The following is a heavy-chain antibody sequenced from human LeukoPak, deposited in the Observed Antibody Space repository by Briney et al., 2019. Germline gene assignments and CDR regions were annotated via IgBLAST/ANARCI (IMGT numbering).Heavy chain of an antibody. CDR1: GFTFSSYG. CDR3: AKDRYTYGSLYYFDY. Sequence: GGSLRLSCAASGFTFSSYGMHWVRQAPGKGLEWVAVISYDGSNKNYADSVKGRVTISRDNSKNTLYLQMNSLRAEDTAVYYCAKDRYTYGSLYYFDYWGQGTLVTVSS. J-gene: IGHJ4*02. D-gene: IGHD5-18*01. V-gene: IGHV3-30*18. CDR2: ISYDGSNK.